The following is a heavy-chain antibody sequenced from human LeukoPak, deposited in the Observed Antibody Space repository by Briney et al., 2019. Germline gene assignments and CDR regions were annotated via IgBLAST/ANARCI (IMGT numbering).Heavy chain of an antibody. CDR1: GGSFSGYY. J-gene: IGHJ3*02. V-gene: IGHV4-34*01. CDR3: ARGAPDAFDI. CDR2: INHSGST. Sequence: SETLSLTCAVYGGSFSGYYWSWIRQPPWKGLEWIREINHSGSTNYNPSLKSRVTISLDTSKNQFSLKLRSVTAADTAVYYCARGAPDAFDIWGQGTMVTVSS.